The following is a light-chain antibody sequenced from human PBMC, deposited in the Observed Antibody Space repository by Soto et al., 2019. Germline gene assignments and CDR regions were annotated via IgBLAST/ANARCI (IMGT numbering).Light chain of an antibody. V-gene: IGKV4-1*01. CDR3: QQYFSTPFT. CDR1: QSVLYSSNNKNY. CDR2: WAS. J-gene: IGKJ3*01. Sequence: DIVMTQSPDSLAVSLGERATFNCKSSQSVLYSSNNKNYLAWYQQKPGQPPKLRLYWASTRQSGVPDRFSGSGSGTDFTLTITSLQAEDVAVYYCQQYFSTPFTFGPGTKVEIK.